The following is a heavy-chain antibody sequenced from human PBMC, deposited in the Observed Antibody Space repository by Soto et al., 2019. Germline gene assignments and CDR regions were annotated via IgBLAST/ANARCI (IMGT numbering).Heavy chain of an antibody. V-gene: IGHV3-15*01. D-gene: IGHD5-12*01. J-gene: IGHJ2*01. CDR1: GFTFSNGWSFTNAW. CDR3: TTGMGYYFDI. CDR2: IKSKTHRETK. Sequence: EAQLVESGGGLVKPGGSLRLSCTGSGFTFSNGWSFTNAWMSWVRQAPGKGLEWVGLIKSKTHRETKDYIAPVKGRFAFSRDDSTNTVYLQMNSLKIEDTAVYFCTTGMGYYFDIWGRGTLVTVSS.